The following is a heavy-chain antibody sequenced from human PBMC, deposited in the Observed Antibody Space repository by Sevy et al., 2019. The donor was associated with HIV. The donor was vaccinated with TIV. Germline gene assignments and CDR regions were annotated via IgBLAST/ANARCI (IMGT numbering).Heavy chain of an antibody. Sequence: GESLKISCAASGFTFSSYGMHWVRQAPGKGLEWVAVIWYDGSNKYYADSVKGRFTISRDNSKNTRYLQMNSLRAEDTAVYYCARDSYGSGSHDYWGQGTLVTVSS. D-gene: IGHD3-10*01. CDR1: GFTFSSYG. CDR3: ARDSYGSGSHDY. J-gene: IGHJ4*02. CDR2: IWYDGSNK. V-gene: IGHV3-33*01.